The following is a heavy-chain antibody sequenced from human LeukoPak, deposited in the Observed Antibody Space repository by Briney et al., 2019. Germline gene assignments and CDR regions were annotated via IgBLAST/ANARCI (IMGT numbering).Heavy chain of an antibody. D-gene: IGHD6-13*01. CDR1: GFTVSSSY. V-gene: IGHV3-23*01. CDR2: IIGSGSST. CDR3: AKDRAQQLVLDF. J-gene: IGHJ4*02. Sequence: GGSLRLSCAASGFTVSSSYMGWVRQAPGKGLEWVSAIIGSGSSTYYADSVKGRFTISRDNSKNTLFLQMNSLRAEDTAVYYCAKDRAQQLVLDFWGQGTLVTVSS.